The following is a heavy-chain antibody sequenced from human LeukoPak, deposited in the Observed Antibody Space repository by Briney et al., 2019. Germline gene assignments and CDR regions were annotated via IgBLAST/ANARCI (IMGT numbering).Heavy chain of an antibody. J-gene: IGHJ5*02. CDR2: IWYDGSNK. D-gene: IGHD6-13*01. V-gene: IGHV3-33*01. CDR1: GFTFSSYG. CDR3: ARDPSRLYSSSWYTEDWFDP. Sequence: PGGSLRLSCAASGFTFSSYGMPWVRQAPGKGLEWVAVIWYDGSNKYYADSVKGRFTISRDNSKNTLYLQMNSLRAEDTAVYYCARDPSRLYSSSWYTEDWFDPWGQGTLVTVSS.